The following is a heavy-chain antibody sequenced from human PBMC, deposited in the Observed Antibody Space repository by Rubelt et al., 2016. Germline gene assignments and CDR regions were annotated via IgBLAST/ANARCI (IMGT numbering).Heavy chain of an antibody. Sequence: SLTCAVSGGSINDNNWWSWVRQPPGKGLEWIGEISHSGSTSYNPSLQSRVTISMDKSMHHFSLRLSSVTAADTAVYYCARHHDYFGSGTYYKSFDYWGQGTLVTVSS. J-gene: IGHJ4*02. D-gene: IGHD3-10*01. V-gene: IGHV4-4*02. CDR2: ISHSGST. CDR3: ARHHDYFGSGTYYKSFDY. CDR1: GGSINDNNW.